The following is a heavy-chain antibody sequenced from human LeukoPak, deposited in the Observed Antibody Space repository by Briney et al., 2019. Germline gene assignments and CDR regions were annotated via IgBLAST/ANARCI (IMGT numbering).Heavy chain of an antibody. D-gene: IGHD6-13*01. CDR2: INSDGSIT. V-gene: IGHV3-74*01. Sequence: QPGRSLRLSCAASGFTFSSHWMHWVRQAPGKGLVWVSRINSDGSITSYADSVKGRFTISRDNAKNTLYLQMNSLRAEDTAVYYCARGQYSSSGDYWGQGTLVTVSS. J-gene: IGHJ4*02. CDR1: GFTFSSHW. CDR3: ARGQYSSSGDY.